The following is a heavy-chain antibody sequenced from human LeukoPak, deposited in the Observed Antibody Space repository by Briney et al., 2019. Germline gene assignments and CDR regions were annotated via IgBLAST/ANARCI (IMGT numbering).Heavy chain of an antibody. CDR2: INPNSGGT. CDR1: GYTFTGYY. D-gene: IGHD3-9*01. Sequence: GASVKVSCKASGYTFTGYYMHWVRQAPGQGLEWMGWINPNSGGTNYAQKFQGRVTMTRDTSISTAYMELSRLRSDDTAVYYCARDDNDILTGYYIHNFDYWGQGTLVTVSS. CDR3: ARDDNDILTGYYIHNFDY. V-gene: IGHV1-2*02. J-gene: IGHJ4*02.